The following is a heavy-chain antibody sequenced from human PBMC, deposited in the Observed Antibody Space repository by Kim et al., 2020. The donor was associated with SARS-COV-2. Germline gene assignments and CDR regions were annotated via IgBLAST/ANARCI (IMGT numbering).Heavy chain of an antibody. V-gene: IGHV4-59*08. J-gene: IGHJ4*02. CDR2: IYYSGST. D-gene: IGHD5-12*01. CDR3: ARHYSGYDYYFDY. Sequence: SETLSLTCTVSGGSISSYYWSWIRQPPGKGLEWIGYIYYSGSTNYNPSLKSRVTISVDTSKNQFSLKLSSVTAADTAVYYCARHYSGYDYYFDYWGQGTLVTVSS. CDR1: GGSISSYY.